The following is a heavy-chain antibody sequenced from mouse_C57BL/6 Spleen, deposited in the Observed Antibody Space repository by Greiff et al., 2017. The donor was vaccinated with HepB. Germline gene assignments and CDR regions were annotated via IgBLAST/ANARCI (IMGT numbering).Heavy chain of an antibody. CDR1: GCTFTSYW. V-gene: IGHV1-64*01. J-gene: IGHJ1*03. Sequence: QVQLQQPGAELVKPGASVKLSCKASGCTFTSYWMHWVKQRPGQGLEWIGMIHPNSGSTNYNEKFKSKATLTVDKSSSTAYMQLSSLTSEDSAVYYCARSRTGTGGYFDVWGTGTTVTVSS. D-gene: IGHD4-1*01. CDR2: IHPNSGST. CDR3: ARSRTGTGGYFDV.